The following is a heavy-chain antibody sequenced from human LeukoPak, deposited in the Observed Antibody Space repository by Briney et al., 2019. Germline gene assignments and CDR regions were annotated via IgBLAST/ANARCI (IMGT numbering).Heavy chain of an antibody. Sequence: ASVTVSCKASGYTFTGYYMHWVRQAPGQGLEWMGWINPNSGGTNYAQKFQGRVTMTRDTSISTAYMQLSSLRSEDTAVYYCARGRGSSGRSYYYYYGMDVWGQGTTVTVSS. J-gene: IGHJ6*02. D-gene: IGHD6-19*01. CDR1: GYTFTGYY. CDR2: INPNSGGT. V-gene: IGHV1-2*02. CDR3: ARGRGSSGRSYYYYYGMDV.